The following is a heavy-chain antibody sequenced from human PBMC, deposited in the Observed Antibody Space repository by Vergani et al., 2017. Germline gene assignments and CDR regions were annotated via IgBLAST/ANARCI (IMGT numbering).Heavy chain of an antibody. D-gene: IGHD4-17*01. J-gene: IGHJ6*03. CDR2: INPNSGGT. CDR1: GYTFTGYY. V-gene: IGHV1-2*04. CDR3: ARVYGDHLDYYYMDV. Sequence: QVQLVQSGAEVKKPGASVKVSCKASGYTFTGYYMHWVRQAPGQGLEWMGWINPNSGGTNYAQKFQGWVTMTRDTSISTAYMELSRLRSDDTAVYYCARVYGDHLDYYYMDVWGKGTTVTVSS.